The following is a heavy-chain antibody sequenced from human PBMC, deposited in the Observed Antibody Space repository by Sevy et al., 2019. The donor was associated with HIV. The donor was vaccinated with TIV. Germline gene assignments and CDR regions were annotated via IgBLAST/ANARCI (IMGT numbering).Heavy chain of an antibody. V-gene: IGHV1-18*01. CDR3: ARDKYYDFWSGYYEAHYYYYGMDV. CDR2: ISAYNGNT. Sequence: ASVKVSCKASGYTFTSYGISWVRQAPGQGLEWMGWISAYNGNTNYAQKLQGRVTMTTDTSTRTAYMELRSLRSDDTVVYYCARDKYYDFWSGYYEAHYYYYGMDVWGQGTTVTVSS. D-gene: IGHD3-3*01. J-gene: IGHJ6*02. CDR1: GYTFTSYG.